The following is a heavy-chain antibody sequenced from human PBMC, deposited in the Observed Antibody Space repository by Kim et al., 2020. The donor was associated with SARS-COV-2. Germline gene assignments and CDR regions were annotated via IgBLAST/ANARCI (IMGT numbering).Heavy chain of an antibody. CDR3: VRGNYWAIDI. D-gene: IGHD2-15*01. Sequence: GGSLRLSCATSGFTLSLYSMNWVRQAPGKGLEWVSHISGTGTITKHADSVRGRFTISRDNAKNSLFLQMNGLRAEDTAVYYCVRGNYWAIDIWCQGTMVT. V-gene: IGHV3-48*04. J-gene: IGHJ3*02. CDR1: GFTLSLYS. CDR2: ISGTGTIT.